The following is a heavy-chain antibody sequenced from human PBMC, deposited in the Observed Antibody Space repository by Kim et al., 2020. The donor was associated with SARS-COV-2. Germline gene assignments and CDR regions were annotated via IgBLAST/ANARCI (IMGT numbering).Heavy chain of an antibody. CDR3: ARQSRYCSSTSCSGFDP. J-gene: IGHJ5*02. Sequence: LQSRVTMSVDTAKNQFSLKLSSVTAADTAVYYCARQSRYCSSTSCSGFDPWGQGTLVTVSS. D-gene: IGHD2-2*01. V-gene: IGHV4-59*08.